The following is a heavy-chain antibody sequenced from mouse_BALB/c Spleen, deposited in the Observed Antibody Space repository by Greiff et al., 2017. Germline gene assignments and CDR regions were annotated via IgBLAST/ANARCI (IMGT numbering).Heavy chain of an antibody. D-gene: IGHD2-2*01. J-gene: IGHJ2*01. CDR3: ANGYDDGFDY. CDR2: IYPGNGDT. V-gene: IGHV1-12*01. CDR1: GYTFTSYN. Sequence: QVQLKQPGAELVKPGASVKMSCKASGYTFTSYNMHWVKQTPGQGLEWIGAIYPGNGDTSYNQKFKGKATLTADKSSSTAYMQLSSLTSEDSAVYYCANGYDDGFDYWGQGTTLTVSS.